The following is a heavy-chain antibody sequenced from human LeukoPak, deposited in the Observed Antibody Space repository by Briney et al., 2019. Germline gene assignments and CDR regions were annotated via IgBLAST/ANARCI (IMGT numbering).Heavy chain of an antibody. CDR1: GFTVSSDY. CDR2: IYSADNT. CDR3: ARVSSYRFHY. V-gene: IGHV3-66*01. D-gene: IGHD2-21*01. J-gene: IGHJ4*02. Sequence: PGGSLRLSCAASGFTVSSDYMTWVRQAPGKGLELVSFIYSADNTYYADSVKGRFTISRDNSKNTLYLQMNSLRAEDTAVYYCARVSSYRFHYWGQGTLVTVSS.